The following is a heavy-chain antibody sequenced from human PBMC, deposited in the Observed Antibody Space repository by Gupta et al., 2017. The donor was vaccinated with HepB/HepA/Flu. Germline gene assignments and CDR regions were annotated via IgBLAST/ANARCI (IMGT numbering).Heavy chain of an antibody. Sequence: QVQLVESGGGVVQPGRSLSLSCAASGFTLSSYAMHWVPTAPGQGLEGGGVILLCGSHKFFGSPVEGRINIPQEKFKNPVVSQKNNLGAEGTAVYYCGKKGNQLPGAAFEIWGQGKIVPLSS. CDR2: ILLCGSHK. D-gene: IGHD1-14*01. V-gene: IGHV3-30-3*01. CDR1: GFTLSSYA. CDR3: GKKGNQLPGAAFEI. J-gene: IGHJ3*02.